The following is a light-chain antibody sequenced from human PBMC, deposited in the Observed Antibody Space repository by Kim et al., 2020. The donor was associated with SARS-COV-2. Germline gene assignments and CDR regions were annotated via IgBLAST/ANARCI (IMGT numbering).Light chain of an antibody. Sequence: SVKLTCTLSSGHSSYAIAWHQQQPEKGPRYLMKLNSDGRHSKGDGIPDRFSGSSSGAERYLTISSLQSEDEADYYCQTWGTGIRVFGGGTQLTVL. V-gene: IGLV4-69*01. CDR2: LNSDGRH. CDR1: SGHSSYA. J-gene: IGLJ3*02. CDR3: QTWGTGIRV.